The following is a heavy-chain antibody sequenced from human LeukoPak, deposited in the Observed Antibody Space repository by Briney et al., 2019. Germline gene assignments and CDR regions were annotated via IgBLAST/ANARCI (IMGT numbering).Heavy chain of an antibody. CDR2: ISYDGSNK. CDR1: GFTFSSYG. J-gene: IGHJ4*02. Sequence: GGSLRLSCAASGFTFSSYGMHWVRQAPGKGLEWVAVISYDGSNKYYADSVKGRFTISRDNSKNTLYLQMNSLRAEDTAVYYCARVPRSLVRGVINGALDYWGQGTLVTVSS. CDR3: ARVPRSLVRGVINGALDY. D-gene: IGHD3-10*01. V-gene: IGHV3-30*19.